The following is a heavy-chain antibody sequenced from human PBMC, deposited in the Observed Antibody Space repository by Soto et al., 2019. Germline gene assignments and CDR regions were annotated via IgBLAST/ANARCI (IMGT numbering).Heavy chain of an antibody. CDR3: AKIRGATVVSDFWSGSPNDY. CDR1: GFTFSSYA. V-gene: IGHV3-23*01. J-gene: IGHJ4*02. Sequence: GGSLRLSCAASGFTFSSYAMSWVRQAPGKGLEWVSAISGSGGSTYYADSVKGRFTISRDNSKNTLYLQMNSLRAEDTAVYYCAKIRGATVVSDFWSGSPNDYWGQGTLVTVSS. D-gene: IGHD3-3*01. CDR2: ISGSGGST.